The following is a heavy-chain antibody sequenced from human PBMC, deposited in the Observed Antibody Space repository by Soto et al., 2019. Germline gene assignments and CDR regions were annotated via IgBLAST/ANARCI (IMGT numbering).Heavy chain of an antibody. J-gene: IGHJ4*02. D-gene: IGHD6-13*01. CDR2: IKQDGSEK. V-gene: IGHV3-7*01. Sequence: LRLSCPASGFTFSSYWMSWVRQAPGKGLEWVANIKQDGSEKYYVDSVKGRFTISRDNAKNSLYLQMNSLRAEDTAVYYCARETRSSWFPPFDYWGQGTLVTVSS. CDR1: GFTFSSYW. CDR3: ARETRSSWFPPFDY.